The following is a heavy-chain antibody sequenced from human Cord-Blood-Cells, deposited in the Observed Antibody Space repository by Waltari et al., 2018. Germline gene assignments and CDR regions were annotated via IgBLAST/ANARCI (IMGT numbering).Heavy chain of an antibody. Sequence: EVQLVESGGGLIQPGGSLRLSCAASGFTVSSTSISWVRQAPGKGLEWVSVIYSGGSTYYADSVKGRFTISRDNSKNTLYLQMNSLRAEDTAVYYCARDSYQGDFDYWGQGTLVTVSS. CDR3: ARDSYQGDFDY. V-gene: IGHV3-53*01. D-gene: IGHD2-2*01. CDR2: IYSGGST. J-gene: IGHJ4*02. CDR1: GFTVSSTS.